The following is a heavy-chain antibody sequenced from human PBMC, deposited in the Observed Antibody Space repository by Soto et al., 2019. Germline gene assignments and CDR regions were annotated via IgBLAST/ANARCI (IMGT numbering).Heavy chain of an antibody. CDR1: GGTFSSYT. J-gene: IGHJ3*02. D-gene: IGHD3-22*01. CDR2: IIPILGIA. CDR3: ARTRTFDDYDTMRAFDI. V-gene: IGHV1-69*02. Sequence: QVQLVQSGAEVKKPGSSVKVSCKASGGTFSSYTISWVRQAPGQGLEWMGRIIPILGIANYAQKFQGRVTITADKSTSTAYMELSSLRSEDTAVYYCARTRTFDDYDTMRAFDIWGQGTMVTVSS.